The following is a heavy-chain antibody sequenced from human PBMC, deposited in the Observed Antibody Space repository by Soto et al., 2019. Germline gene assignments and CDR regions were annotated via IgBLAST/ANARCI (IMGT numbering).Heavy chain of an antibody. CDR3: ATCMLNNATDYLFGFVH. Sequence: PGGSLRLSCGASGCTCSKAIMNWVRHAPGKGLEWVGRIKKGSDGGKADDSSPVEGRFTISRDDSKSILYRQMNSLRADDAGVYYCATCMLNNATDYLFGFVHWGQGTPVTF. V-gene: IGHV3-15*01. J-gene: IGHJ4*03. D-gene: IGHD6-6*01. CDR1: GCTCSKAI. CDR2: IKKGSDGGKA.